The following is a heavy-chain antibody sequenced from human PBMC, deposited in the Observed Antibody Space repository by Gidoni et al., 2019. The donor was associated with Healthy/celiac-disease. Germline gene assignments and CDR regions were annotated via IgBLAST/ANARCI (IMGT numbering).Heavy chain of an antibody. D-gene: IGHD3-3*01. CDR2: ISGSGGST. J-gene: IGHJ4*02. V-gene: IGHV3-23*01. CDR1: GFTFSSYA. CDR3: AKITIFGMFLDY. Sequence: EVQLLESGGALIAPGESLRHTCAAYGFTFSSYAMSCVRQAPGKGLEWVSAISGSGGSTYYADSVQGRFTISRDNSKKTLYLQMISLRAEDTAVYYCAKITIFGMFLDYWGQGTLVTVSS.